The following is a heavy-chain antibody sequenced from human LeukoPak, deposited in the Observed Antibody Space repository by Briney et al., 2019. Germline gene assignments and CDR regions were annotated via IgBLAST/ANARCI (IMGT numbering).Heavy chain of an antibody. CDR1: GYTFTGYY. Sequence: ASLKVSCKASGYTFTGYYMHWVRQAPGQGLEWMGWINPNSGGTNYAQKFQGRVTMTRDTSISTAYMELSRLTSDDTAVYYCAREGSSSGWYGNQHYMDVWGKGTSVTVSS. V-gene: IGHV1-2*02. CDR3: AREGSSSGWYGNQHYMDV. CDR2: INPNSGGT. J-gene: IGHJ6*03. D-gene: IGHD6-19*01.